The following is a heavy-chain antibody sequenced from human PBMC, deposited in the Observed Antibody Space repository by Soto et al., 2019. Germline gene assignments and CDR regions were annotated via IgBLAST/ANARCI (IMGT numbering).Heavy chain of an antibody. CDR2: IHSGGST. D-gene: IGHD3-16*01. V-gene: IGHV3-66*01. CDR1: GFTVSSNY. CDR3: ARVDMITFGGVIVH. J-gene: IGHJ5*02. Sequence: GGSLRLSCAASGFTVSSNYMSWVRQAPGKGLEWVSVIHSGGSTYYADSVKGRCTISRDNSKNTLYLQMNSLRAEDTAVYYCARVDMITFGGVIVHWGQGTLVTVSS.